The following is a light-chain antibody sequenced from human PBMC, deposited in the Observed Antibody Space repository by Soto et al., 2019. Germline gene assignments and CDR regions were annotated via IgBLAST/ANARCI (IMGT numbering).Light chain of an antibody. CDR2: DTS. CDR3: QQRSVWPWT. V-gene: IGKV3-11*01. Sequence: EIVLTQSPATLSLSPLEIATLSFRASQSVNNYLAWYQQKPGQAPRLLIYDTSDRATGIPARFSGSGSGTDFTLTISSLEPEDFAVFYCQQRSVWPWTFGQGTKVDIK. CDR1: QSVNNY. J-gene: IGKJ1*01.